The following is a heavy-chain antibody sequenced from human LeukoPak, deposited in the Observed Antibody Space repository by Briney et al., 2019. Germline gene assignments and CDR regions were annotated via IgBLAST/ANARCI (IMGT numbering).Heavy chain of an antibody. J-gene: IGHJ5*02. CDR3: ARDPLSQGWFDP. Sequence: PSETLSLTCTVSGGSISSYYWSWIPQPPGKGLEWIGYIYYSGSTNYNPSLKSRVTISVDTSKNQFSLKLSSVTAADTAVYYCARDPLSQGWFDPWGQGTLVTVSS. CDR1: GGSISSYY. D-gene: IGHD3-3*02. V-gene: IGHV4-59*01. CDR2: IYYSGST.